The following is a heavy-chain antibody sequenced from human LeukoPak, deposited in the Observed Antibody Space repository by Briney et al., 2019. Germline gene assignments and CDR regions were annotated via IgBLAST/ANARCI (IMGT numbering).Heavy chain of an antibody. CDR3: ARGYGDYVFFDY. CDR1: GGSISSYY. J-gene: IGHJ4*02. V-gene: IGHV4-59*01. D-gene: IGHD4-17*01. Sequence: SETLSLTCTVSGGSISSYYWSWIRQPPGKGLEWIGYIYYSGSTNYSPSLKSRVTISVDTSKNQFPLKLSSVTAADTAVYYCARGYGDYVFFDYWGQGTLVTVSS. CDR2: IYYSGST.